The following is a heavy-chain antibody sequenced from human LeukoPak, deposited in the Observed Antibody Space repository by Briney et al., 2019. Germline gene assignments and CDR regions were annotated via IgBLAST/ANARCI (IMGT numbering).Heavy chain of an antibody. CDR2: ISYRGGT. CDR1: DGSIINNNHY. D-gene: IGHD4-23*01. Sequence: SETLSLTCTVSDGSIINNNHYWGWTRQPPGKGLEWIGSISYRGGTAYNPSLRSRVTISVDTSKNQFSLKLSSVTAADTAVYYCARASREEGNSDFDYWGQGTLVTVSS. CDR3: ARASREEGNSDFDY. J-gene: IGHJ4*02. V-gene: IGHV4-39*07.